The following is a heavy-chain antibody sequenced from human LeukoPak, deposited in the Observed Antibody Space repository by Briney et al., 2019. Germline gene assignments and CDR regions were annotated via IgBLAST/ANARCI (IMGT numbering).Heavy chain of an antibody. CDR3: VTGFTTMAVDYFDY. J-gene: IGHJ4*02. Sequence: ASVKVSCKVSGETLSDLSIHWLRQPPGKGLEWLGGSDPEDGERIYAQMFQGRVTMTEDTSIDTAYMELSSLRSEDTAVYYCVTGFTTMAVDYFDYWGQGTLVTVSP. V-gene: IGHV1-24*01. CDR1: GETLSDLS. CDR2: SDPEDGER. D-gene: IGHD5-18*01.